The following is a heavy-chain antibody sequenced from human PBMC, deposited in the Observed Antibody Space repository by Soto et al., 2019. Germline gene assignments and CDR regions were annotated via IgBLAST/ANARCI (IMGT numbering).Heavy chain of an antibody. CDR2: ISGPGSNT. CDR3: AKGSGHAYYYYGMDV. V-gene: IGHV3-23*01. CDR1: GLIFTTYA. J-gene: IGHJ6*02. D-gene: IGHD6-19*01. Sequence: LRLSCAATGLIFTTYAMSWVRQAPGKGLEWVSAISGPGSNTYYADSVKGRFTISRDNSKNTLYLQMESLRAEDTAVYYCAKGSGHAYYYYGMDVWGQGTTVTVS.